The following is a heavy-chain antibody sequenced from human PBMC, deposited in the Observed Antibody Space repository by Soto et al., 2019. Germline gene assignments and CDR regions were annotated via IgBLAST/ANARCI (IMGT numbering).Heavy chain of an antibody. CDR3: VRERGLSSFYGMDV. V-gene: IGHV3-21*01. CDR2: ITSSSGHI. Sequence: GGSLSLSFEASGFTLTTYTMNWVRQASGKGLEWVSSITSSSGHIYYADSVKGRFTISRDNARNSLYLQMNSLRAEDTAVYYCVRERGLSSFYGMDVWGQGTTVTVSS. J-gene: IGHJ6*02. D-gene: IGHD3-10*01. CDR1: GFTLTTYT.